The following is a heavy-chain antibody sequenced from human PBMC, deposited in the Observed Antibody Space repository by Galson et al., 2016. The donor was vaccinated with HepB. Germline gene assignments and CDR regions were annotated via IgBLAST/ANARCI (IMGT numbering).Heavy chain of an antibody. D-gene: IGHD4-17*01. J-gene: IGHJ4*02. CDR3: ARGDYGDRTLY. CDR2: IHYSGSA. Sequence: TLSLTCTVSGGSISSGGHYWNWIRQHPGKGLEWIGYIHYSGSASYKSSPKSRITISVDTSENQFSLRLGSVTAADTAVYYCARGDYGDRTLYWGQGTLVTVSS. CDR1: GGSISSGGHY. V-gene: IGHV4-31*03.